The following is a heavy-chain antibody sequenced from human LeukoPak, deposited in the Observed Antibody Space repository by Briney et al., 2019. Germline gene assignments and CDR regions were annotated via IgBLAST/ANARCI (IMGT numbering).Heavy chain of an antibody. D-gene: IGHD2-2*01. CDR2: IYHSGST. Sequence: PSQTLSLTCTVSGGSISSGDYYWSWIRQPPGKGLEWIGYIYHSGSTYYNPSLKSRVTISVDRSKNQFSLKLSSVTAADTAVYYCARDRSYHNAFDIWGQGTMVTVSS. V-gene: IGHV4-30-2*01. J-gene: IGHJ3*02. CDR3: ARDRSYHNAFDI. CDR1: GGSISSGDYY.